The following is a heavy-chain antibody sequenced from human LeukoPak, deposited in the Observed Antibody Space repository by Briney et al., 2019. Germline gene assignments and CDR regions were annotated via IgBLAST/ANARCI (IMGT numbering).Heavy chain of an antibody. D-gene: IGHD3-22*01. CDR1: GDSISSGDYY. J-gene: IGHJ1*01. CDR2: ISSSGST. V-gene: IGHV4-61*02. Sequence: SETLSLTCTVSGDSISSGDYYWSWIRQPAGKGLEWIGRISSSGSTNYNPSLKSRVFILVDTSKNQFSLELSSVTAADTAVYYCARQRSSNYYGSGDYYPEYFQHWGQGTLVTVSS. CDR3: ARQRSSNYYGSGDYYPEYFQH.